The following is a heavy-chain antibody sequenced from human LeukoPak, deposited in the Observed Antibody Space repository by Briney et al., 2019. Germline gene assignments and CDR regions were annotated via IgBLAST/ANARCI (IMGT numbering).Heavy chain of an antibody. Sequence: GRSLRLSCAASGFPFSIYGMHWVRQAPGKGLEWVALLAGDGINIFYADSVRGRFTISRDNSKNTLYLQMNSLRPEDTAVYYCAKAAVYSNRWTPFDDWGQGTLVTVSS. CDR1: GFPFSIYG. J-gene: IGHJ4*02. V-gene: IGHV3-30*18. D-gene: IGHD2/OR15-2a*01. CDR3: AKAAVYSNRWTPFDD. CDR2: LAGDGINI.